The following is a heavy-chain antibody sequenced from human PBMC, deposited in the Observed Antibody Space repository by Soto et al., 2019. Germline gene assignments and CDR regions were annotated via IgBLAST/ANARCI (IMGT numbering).Heavy chain of an antibody. CDR2: INSDGSRT. D-gene: IGHD6-13*01. V-gene: IGHV3-74*01. J-gene: IGHJ4*02. CDR1: GFTFSSYW. CDR3: ATDSAGSSWPPPFDY. Sequence: SGGSLRLSCAASGFTFSSYWMHWVRQAPGKGLVWVSRINSDGSRTTYAASVKGRFTISRDSAKNTVYLQMNSLRVEDTAVYYCATDSAGSSWPPPFDYWGQGTLVTVS.